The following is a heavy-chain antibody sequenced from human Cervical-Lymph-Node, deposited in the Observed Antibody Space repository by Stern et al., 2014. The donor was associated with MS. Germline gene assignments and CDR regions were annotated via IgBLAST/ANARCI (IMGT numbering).Heavy chain of an antibody. CDR1: GYSFTTYW. D-gene: IGHD6-13*01. CDR2: ISPGASDT. J-gene: IGHJ4*02. CDR3: ALVPGSRSWSHFDS. V-gene: IGHV5-51*03. Sequence: EVQLEESGAELKKPGESLTISCKGSGYSFTTYWIGWVRQMPGKGLEWLGVISPGASDTKYTPSFRGHVTISADTSINTAYLQWSSLGASDTAIYFCALVPGSRSWSHFDSWGLGTLVTVSS.